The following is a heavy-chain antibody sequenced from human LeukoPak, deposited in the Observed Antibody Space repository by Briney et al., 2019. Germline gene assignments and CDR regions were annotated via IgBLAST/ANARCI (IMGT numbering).Heavy chain of an antibody. CDR2: IYYSGST. J-gene: IGHJ6*03. CDR3: AREPLGYCSSTSCTEKYYYYYYMDV. Sequence: KPSETLSLTCTVSGGSISSYYWSWIRQPPGKGLEWLGYIYYSGSTNYNPSLKSQVTISVDTSKNQFSLKLSSVTAADTAVYYCAREPLGYCSSTSCTEKYYYYYYMDVWGKGTTVTVSS. V-gene: IGHV4-59*12. CDR1: GGSISSYY. D-gene: IGHD2-2*01.